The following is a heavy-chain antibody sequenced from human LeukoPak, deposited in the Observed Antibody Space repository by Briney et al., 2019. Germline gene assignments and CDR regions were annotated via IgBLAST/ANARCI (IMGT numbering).Heavy chain of an antibody. CDR3: ARVGYSSGWYGGRYFDY. CDR2: INPSGGST. D-gene: IGHD6-19*01. Sequence: ASAKVSCKASGYTFTSYYMHWVRQAPGQGLEWMGIINPSGGSTSYAQKFQGRVTMTRDTSTSTVYMELSSLRSEDTAVYYCARVGYSSGWYGGRYFDYWGQGTLVTVSS. V-gene: IGHV1-46*01. J-gene: IGHJ4*02. CDR1: GYTFTSYY.